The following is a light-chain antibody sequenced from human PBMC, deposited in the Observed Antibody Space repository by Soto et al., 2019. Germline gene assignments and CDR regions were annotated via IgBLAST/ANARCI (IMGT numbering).Light chain of an antibody. CDR3: QQYGSSPRT. V-gene: IGKV3-20*01. CDR1: QNISRS. CDR2: GTS. Sequence: EIVMTQSPATLSVSPGERATLSCRASQNISRSLAWYQQKPGQGPSLLIYGTSTRAGGVPARFSGGGSGTDFTLTISRLEPEDFAVYYCQQYGSSPRTFGQGTKVDIK. J-gene: IGKJ1*01.